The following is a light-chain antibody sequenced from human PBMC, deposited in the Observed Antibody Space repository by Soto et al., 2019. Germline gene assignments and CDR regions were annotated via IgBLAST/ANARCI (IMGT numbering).Light chain of an antibody. CDR2: NTN. V-gene: IGLV8-61*01. Sequence: QAVVTQEPSFSVSPGGTVTLTCGLSSGSVSTSYYPSWYQQTPGQPPRTLIYNTNTRSSGVPGRFSGSILGNKAARTIAGAQADDEADYYCVLYMGSGISVFGGGTKVTVL. CDR3: VLYMGSGISV. CDR1: SGSVSTSYY. J-gene: IGLJ3*02.